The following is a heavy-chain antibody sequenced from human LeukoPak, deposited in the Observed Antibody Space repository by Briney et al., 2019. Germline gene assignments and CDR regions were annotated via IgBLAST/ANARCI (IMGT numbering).Heavy chain of an antibody. V-gene: IGHV4-38-2*02. CDR1: GYSISSGYY. J-gene: IGHJ4*02. Sequence: SETLSLTCTVSGYSISSGYYWGWIRQPPGKGLEWIGSIYHSGSTYYNPSLKSRVTTLVDTSKNQFSLKLSSVTAADTAVYYCARDAPGGGSYPVPYFDYWGQGTLVTVSS. D-gene: IGHD1-26*01. CDR3: ARDAPGGGSYPVPYFDY. CDR2: IYHSGST.